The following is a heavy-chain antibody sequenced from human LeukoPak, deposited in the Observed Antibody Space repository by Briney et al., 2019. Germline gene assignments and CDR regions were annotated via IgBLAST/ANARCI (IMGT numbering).Heavy chain of an antibody. J-gene: IGHJ4*02. CDR3: VRRASRYSSSYYDY. CDR2: IYYSGST. V-gene: IGHV4-59*08. D-gene: IGHD6-13*01. CDR1: GGSITGYY. Sequence: SETVSLTCTVSGGSITGYYWSWIGQPPGKGLEWIGYIYYSGSTNYNPSLKSRVTISVDTSKNQFSLKLSSVTAADTAVYYCVRRASRYSSSYYDYWGQGALVTVSS.